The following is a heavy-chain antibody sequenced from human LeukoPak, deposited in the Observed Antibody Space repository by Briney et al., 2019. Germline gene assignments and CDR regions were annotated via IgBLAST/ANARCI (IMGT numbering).Heavy chain of an antibody. Sequence: GGSLRLSCAASGFTFSSYAMHWVRQAPGKGLEWVAVISYDGSNKYYADSVKGRFTISRDNSKNTLYLQMNSLRAEDTAVYYCAKDSGSYSLSEYYYGMDVWGQGTTVTVSS. CDR1: GFTFSSYA. CDR3: AKDSGSYSLSEYYYGMDV. CDR2: ISYDGSNK. D-gene: IGHD1-26*01. V-gene: IGHV3-30-3*01. J-gene: IGHJ6*02.